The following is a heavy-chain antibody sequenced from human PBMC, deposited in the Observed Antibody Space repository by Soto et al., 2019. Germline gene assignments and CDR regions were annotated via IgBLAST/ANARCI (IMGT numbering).Heavy chain of an antibody. CDR2: ISGYNGKT. D-gene: IGHD3-10*01. J-gene: IGHJ4*02. V-gene: IGHV1-18*04. CDR3: ARDKMIDDFGLGTFDY. CDR1: GYTFTSFG. Sequence: ASVKVSCKASGYTFTSFGVSWLRQAPGQGPEWLGWISGYNGKTKYAKKIQGRVTLTTDTSTTTSHMELRSRRSDDTAVYYCARDKMIDDFGLGTFDYWGQGTVVTVSS.